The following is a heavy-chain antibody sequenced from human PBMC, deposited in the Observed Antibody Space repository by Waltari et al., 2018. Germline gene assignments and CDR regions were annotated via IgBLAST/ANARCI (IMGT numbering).Heavy chain of an antibody. V-gene: IGHV3-53*01. Sequence: EVQLVESGGGFIQSGGSLRLSCAASGFTVSSNHMSWVRQAPGKGLEWVSVIFSDGRTYYADSVKGRFTISRDNSKNTLYLQINSLRAEDTAVYYCARDSRGGLFFDYWGQGTLVTVSS. CDR1: GFTVSSNH. CDR3: ARDSRGGLFFDY. J-gene: IGHJ4*02. CDR2: IFSDGRT.